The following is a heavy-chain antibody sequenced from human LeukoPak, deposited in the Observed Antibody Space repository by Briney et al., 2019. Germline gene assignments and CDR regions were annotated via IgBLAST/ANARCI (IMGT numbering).Heavy chain of an antibody. CDR2: ISSSSSCI. Sequence: PGGSLRLSCAASGFTFSGYSMNWVRQAPGKGLEWVSSISSSSSCIYNADSVKGRFTISRANAKNSLYLQMHRLRPKATAAYYCSRSSRDGYNLIDYLDVRGKGTTVTVPS. J-gene: IGHJ6*03. D-gene: IGHD5-24*01. V-gene: IGHV3-21*01. CDR3: SRSSRDGYNLIDYLDV. CDR1: GFTFSGYS.